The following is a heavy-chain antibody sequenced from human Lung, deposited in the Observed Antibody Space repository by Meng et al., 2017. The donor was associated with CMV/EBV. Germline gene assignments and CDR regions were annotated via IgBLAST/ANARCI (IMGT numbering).Heavy chain of an antibody. CDR1: GFTFSSYA. Sequence: GGSLRLSCAASGFTFSSYALHWVRQAPGKGLEWVAVISYDGSIKHYADSVKGRFSISRDNPKNTLYLQMNSLRADDTAVYYYARDRYYYDSNFDHWGQGTLVTVSS. J-gene: IGHJ4*02. CDR2: ISYDGSIK. V-gene: IGHV3-30-3*01. D-gene: IGHD3-22*01. CDR3: ARDRYYYDSNFDH.